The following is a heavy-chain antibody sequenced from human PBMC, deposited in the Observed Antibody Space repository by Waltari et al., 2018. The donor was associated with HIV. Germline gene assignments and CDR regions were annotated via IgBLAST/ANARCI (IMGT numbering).Heavy chain of an antibody. CDR3: VKVLPYSNSPGYFDY. V-gene: IGHV3-23*01. CDR2: VSGSGVST. D-gene: IGHD6-13*01. J-gene: IGHJ4*02. Sequence: VQLLESGGGLVQPGGSLRLSCAASGFTFSSSAMSWVRQAPGKGLEWVSGVSGSGVSTYYGDSVKGRFTISRDNSKNTLSLQMNSLRAEDTAVYYCVKVLPYSNSPGYFDYWGQGALVTVSS. CDR1: GFTFSSSA.